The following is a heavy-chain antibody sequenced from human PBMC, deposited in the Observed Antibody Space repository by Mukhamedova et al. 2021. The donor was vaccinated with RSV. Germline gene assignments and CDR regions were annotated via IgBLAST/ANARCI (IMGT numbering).Heavy chain of an antibody. D-gene: IGHD3-9*01. V-gene: IGHV3-23*01. Sequence: QSTWGGLEWVSGISGSGDSTYYADSMKGRFTISRDNSKNTLYLQMNSLRAEDTAVYYCAKGADYDILTGYYSSFDYWGQGTLVTVPS. CDR3: AKGADYDILTGYYSSFDY. CDR2: ISGSGDST. J-gene: IGHJ4*02.